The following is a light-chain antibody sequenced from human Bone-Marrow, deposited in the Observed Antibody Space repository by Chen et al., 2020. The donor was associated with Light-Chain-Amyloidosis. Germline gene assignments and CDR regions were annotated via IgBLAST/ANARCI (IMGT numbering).Light chain of an antibody. CDR1: QSLLHGNGYNY. J-gene: IGKJ4*01. CDR2: LGS. Sequence: DIVMTQSPLSLPVTPGEPASISCRSSQSLLHGNGYNYLDWYLQKPGQSPQLLIYLGSNRASGVPDRFSGSGSGTDFTLKSSRVEAEDVGVYYCMQALQTPLTFGGGTKVEIK. V-gene: IGKV2-28*01. CDR3: MQALQTPLT.